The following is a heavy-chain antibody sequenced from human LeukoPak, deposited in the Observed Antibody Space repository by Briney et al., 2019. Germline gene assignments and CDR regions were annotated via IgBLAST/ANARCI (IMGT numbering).Heavy chain of an antibody. CDR1: GFTFSSYG. Sequence: GGSLRLSCAASGFTFSSYGMHWVRQAPGKGLEWVAVISYDGSNKYYADSVKGRFTISRDNSKNTLYLQMNSLRAEDTAVYYCARHYYDSSGYDIWGQGTMVTVSS. D-gene: IGHD3-22*01. CDR3: ARHYYDSSGYDI. CDR2: ISYDGSNK. V-gene: IGHV3-30*03. J-gene: IGHJ3*02.